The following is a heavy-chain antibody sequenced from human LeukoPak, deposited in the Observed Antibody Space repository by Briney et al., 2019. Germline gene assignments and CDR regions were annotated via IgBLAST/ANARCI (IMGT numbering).Heavy chain of an antibody. Sequence: GGSLRLSCAASGFTFSSYAMSWVRQAPWKGLEGVSAISGSGGSTYYADSVKGRFTISRDNSKNTLYLQMNSLRAEDTAVYYCAKEAPDITMIVVVIPPFDYWGQGTLVTVSS. CDR1: GFTFSSYA. CDR3: AKEAPDITMIVVVIPPFDY. D-gene: IGHD3-22*01. V-gene: IGHV3-23*01. J-gene: IGHJ4*02. CDR2: ISGSGGST.